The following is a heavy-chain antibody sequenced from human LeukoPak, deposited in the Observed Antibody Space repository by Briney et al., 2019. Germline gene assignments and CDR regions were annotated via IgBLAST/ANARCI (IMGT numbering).Heavy chain of an antibody. D-gene: IGHD2/OR15-2a*01. CDR2: IYASGST. CDR1: GGSISNYY. CDR3: ARDFYGDDGHHPFDY. J-gene: IGHJ4*02. V-gene: IGHV4-4*07. Sequence: SETLSLTCSASGGSISNYYWNWLRQPAGKGLEWIGRIYASGSTNYNPSLKSRVTISMDKSKNHFSLNLKSVTAADTAFYYCARDFYGDDGHHPFDYWGQGIQVTVSS.